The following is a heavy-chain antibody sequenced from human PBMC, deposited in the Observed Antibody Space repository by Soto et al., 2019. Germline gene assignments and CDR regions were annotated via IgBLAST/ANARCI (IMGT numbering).Heavy chain of an antibody. V-gene: IGHV1-18*01. CDR3: ARGRYGDY. CDR2: ISAHNGNT. Sequence: QVHLVQSGAEVKKPGASVKVSCKASGYTFTSYGITWVRQAPGQGLEWMGWISAHNGNTDDAQKLQGRVIVTRDTSTSTADMELRSLRSDDTAVYYGARGRYGDYGGQGALVTVSS. J-gene: IGHJ4*02. CDR1: GYTFTSYG. D-gene: IGHD1-1*01.